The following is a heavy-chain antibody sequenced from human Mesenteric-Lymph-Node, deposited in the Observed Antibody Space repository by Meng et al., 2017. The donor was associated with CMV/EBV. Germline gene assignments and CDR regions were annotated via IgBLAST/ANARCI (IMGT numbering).Heavy chain of an antibody. V-gene: IGHV3-15*01. J-gene: IGHJ4*02. D-gene: IGHD5-18*01. CDR2: IKSKTDGATI. CDR1: GFIFSNAW. CDR3: TTVAMVVLDTHDPFDY. Sequence: GESLKISCAASGFIFSNAWMNWVRQAPGKGLEWVGRIKSKTDGATIDYAAPVKGRFTISRDDSKNTLYLQMNSLKTEDTAVYYCTTVAMVVLDTHDPFDYWGQGTLVTVSS.